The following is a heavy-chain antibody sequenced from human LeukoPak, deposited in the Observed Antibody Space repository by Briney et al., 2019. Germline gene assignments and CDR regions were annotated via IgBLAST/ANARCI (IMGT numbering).Heavy chain of an antibody. CDR2: VSGSGDST. Sequence: GGSLRLSCAASRFTFSSYDMSWVRQAPGKGLEWVSVVSGSGDSTYYAGSVKGRFTISRDNSKTTLFLQMNSLRAEDAAVYYCARGSEWEPLYYFDYWGQGNLVTVSS. D-gene: IGHD1-26*01. CDR3: ARGSEWEPLYYFDY. CDR1: RFTFSSYD. J-gene: IGHJ4*02. V-gene: IGHV3-23*01.